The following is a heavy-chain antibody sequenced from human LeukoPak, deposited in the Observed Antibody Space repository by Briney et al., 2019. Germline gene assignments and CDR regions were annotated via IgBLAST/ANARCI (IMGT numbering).Heavy chain of an antibody. CDR3: AARSGPSLVLGAFDT. CDR2: IYYSGST. CDR1: GGSISSGGYY. V-gene: IGHV4-31*03. Sequence: ASQTLSLTCTDSGGSISSGGYYWSWIRQHPGKGLEWIGYIYYSGSTYYNPSLKSRVTISVDTSKNQFSLKLSSVTAADTAVYYCAARSGPSLVLGAFDTWGQGTMVTVSS. J-gene: IGHJ3*02.